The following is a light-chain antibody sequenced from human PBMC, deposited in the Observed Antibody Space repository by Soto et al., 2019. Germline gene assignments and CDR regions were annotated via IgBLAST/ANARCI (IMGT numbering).Light chain of an antibody. J-gene: IGLJ1*01. V-gene: IGLV1-51*01. Sequence: QSVLTQPPPVSAAPVQRLTIHCSGSNIILGDNHVSWYVHLQGPALNLVVSANGRRPSDRPGRFSGSNSGTSAKLVITGLQTGDGAVYYCETWDNGVFRIVFGPGTKVTV. CDR3: ETWDNGVFRIV. CDR1: NIILGDNH. CDR2: ANG.